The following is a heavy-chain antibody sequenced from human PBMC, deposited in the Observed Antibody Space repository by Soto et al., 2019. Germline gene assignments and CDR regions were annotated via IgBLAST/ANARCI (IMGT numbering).Heavy chain of an antibody. CDR3: ARPCSSSGGYYFDY. D-gene: IGHD6-6*01. V-gene: IGHV4-30-4*01. CDR1: GGSLSDAGPY. Sequence: SETLSLTCTVSGGSLSDAGPYWSWIRQSPGKGLEWMAYISDTGNTFSDPSLKSRLTVSIDASKNQFSLKLSSVTAADTAVYYCARPCSSSGGYYFDYWGQGTLVTVSS. J-gene: IGHJ4*02. CDR2: ISDTGNT.